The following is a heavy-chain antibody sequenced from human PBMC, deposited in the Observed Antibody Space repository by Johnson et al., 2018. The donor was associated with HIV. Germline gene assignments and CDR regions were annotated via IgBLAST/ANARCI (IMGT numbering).Heavy chain of an antibody. J-gene: IGHJ3*02. CDR1: GFTFSSYA. CDR2: ISGSGGGT. Sequence: VQLVESGGGLVQPGGSLRLSCAASGFTFSSYAMSWVRQAPGKGLEWVSAISGSGGGTYYAASVKGRFTISRYDAKNSLYLQMNSLTVEDTALYYCARDPTTQNSRLTGDFGAFDIWGQGTMVIVSS. V-gene: IGHV3-23*04. CDR3: ARDPTTQNSRLTGDFGAFDI. D-gene: IGHD7-27*01.